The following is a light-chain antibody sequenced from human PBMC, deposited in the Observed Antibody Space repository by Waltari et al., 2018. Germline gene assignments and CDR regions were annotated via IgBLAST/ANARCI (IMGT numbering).Light chain of an antibody. V-gene: IGKV3-15*01. CDR3: QQYNNWPTWT. J-gene: IGKJ1*01. CDR2: GAS. Sequence: EIVMTQSPATLSVSPGARATLSCRASQSISSNLAWYQHKPGQAPRLLIYGASTRATGIPARFSGSGSGTEFTLTISSLQSEDFAVYYCQQYNNWPTWTFGQGTKVEIK. CDR1: QSISSN.